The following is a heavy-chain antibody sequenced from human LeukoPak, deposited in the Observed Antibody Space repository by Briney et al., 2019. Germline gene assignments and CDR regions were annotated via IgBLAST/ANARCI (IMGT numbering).Heavy chain of an antibody. CDR2: IKQDGSEK. CDR3: ARCDYAVPGGKY. V-gene: IGHV3-7*01. J-gene: IGHJ4*02. CDR1: GFSLSTYW. Sequence: GGSLRLSCTASGFSLSTYWMSWVRQAPGKGLEWVANIKQDGSEKYYVESVEGRFTISRDNAMNSLHLQMNSLRVEDTAVYYCARCDYAVPGGKYWGQGILVTVSS. D-gene: IGHD2-21*01.